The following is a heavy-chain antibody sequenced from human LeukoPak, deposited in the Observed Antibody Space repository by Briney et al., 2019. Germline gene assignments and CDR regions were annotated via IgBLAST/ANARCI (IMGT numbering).Heavy chain of an antibody. CDR3: ARDGYYGSGSIDY. Sequence: LSETLSLTCTVSGGSISSYYWSWIRQPPGKGLEWIGYIYYSGSTNYNPSLKSRVTISVDTSKNQFSLKLSSVTAADTAVYYCARDGYYGSGSIDYWGQGTLVTVSS. CDR1: GGSISSYY. J-gene: IGHJ4*02. CDR2: IYYSGST. D-gene: IGHD3-10*01. V-gene: IGHV4-59*01.